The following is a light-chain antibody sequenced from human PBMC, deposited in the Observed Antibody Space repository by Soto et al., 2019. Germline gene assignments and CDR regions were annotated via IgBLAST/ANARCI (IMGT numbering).Light chain of an antibody. V-gene: IGKV1-39*01. CDR1: QSISSY. Sequence: DIQMTQSPSSLSASVGDRVTITCRASQSISSYLNWYQQKPGKAPKLLIYAASSLQSGVPSRFSGSGSWTDFTLTISSLQPEDFANYYSQQMYMTPWTFGQGTKVEIK. CDR2: AAS. CDR3: QQMYMTPWT. J-gene: IGKJ1*01.